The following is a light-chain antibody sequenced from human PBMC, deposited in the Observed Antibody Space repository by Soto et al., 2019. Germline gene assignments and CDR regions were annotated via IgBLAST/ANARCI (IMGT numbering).Light chain of an antibody. CDR3: SSYAGSPV. Sequence: QSALTQPPSASGSPGQSVTISCTGTSSDVGGYNYVSWYQQHPGKAPKLMIYEVSKRPSGVPDRFSGSKSGNTASLTVSGLQAEDEADYYCSSYAGSPVFGGGTKPTVL. CDR2: EVS. V-gene: IGLV2-8*01. CDR1: SSDVGGYNY. J-gene: IGLJ2*01.